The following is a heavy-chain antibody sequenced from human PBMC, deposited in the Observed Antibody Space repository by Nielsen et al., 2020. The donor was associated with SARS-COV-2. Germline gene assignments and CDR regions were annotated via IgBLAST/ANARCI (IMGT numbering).Heavy chain of an antibody. CDR3: ARDRIPYGSGRGGNAFDI. Sequence: GESLKISCAASGFTFSDYYMSWIRQAPGKGPEWVSYISSSSSYTNYADSVKGRFTISRDNAKNSLYLQMNSLRAEDTAVYYCARDRIPYGSGRGGNAFDIWGQGTMVTVSS. V-gene: IGHV3-11*06. D-gene: IGHD3-10*01. CDR1: GFTFSDYY. J-gene: IGHJ3*02. CDR2: ISSSSSYT.